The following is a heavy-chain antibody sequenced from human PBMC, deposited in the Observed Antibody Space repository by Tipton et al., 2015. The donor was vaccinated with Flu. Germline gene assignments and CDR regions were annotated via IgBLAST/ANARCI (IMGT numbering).Heavy chain of an antibody. V-gene: IGHV3-9*01. CDR2: ISWNSGSI. CDR3: AKDYGSGSLYDYYFDY. Sequence: SLRLSCAASGFTFDDYAMHWVRQAPGKGLEWVSGISWNSGSIGYADSVKGRFTISRDNAKNPLYLQMNSLRAEDTALYYCAKDYGSGSLYDYYFDYWGQGTLVTVSS. CDR1: GFTFDDYA. D-gene: IGHD3-10*01. J-gene: IGHJ4*02.